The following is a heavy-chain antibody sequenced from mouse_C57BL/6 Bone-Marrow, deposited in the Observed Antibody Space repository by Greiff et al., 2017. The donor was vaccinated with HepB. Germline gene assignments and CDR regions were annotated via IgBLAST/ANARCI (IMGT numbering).Heavy chain of an antibody. CDR1: GYAFSSSW. Sequence: QVQLQQSGPELVKPGASVKISCKASGYAFSSSWMNWVKQRPGKGLEWIGRIYPGDGDTNYNGKFKGKATLTADKSSSTAYRQLSSLTSEDSAVFFSANFYPWFAYWGQVTLVTVSA. D-gene: IGHD2-1*01. J-gene: IGHJ3*01. CDR2: IYPGDGDT. CDR3: ANFYPWFAY. V-gene: IGHV1-82*01.